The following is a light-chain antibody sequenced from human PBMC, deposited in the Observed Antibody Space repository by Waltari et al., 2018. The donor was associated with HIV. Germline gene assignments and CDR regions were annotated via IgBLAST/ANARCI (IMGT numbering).Light chain of an antibody. V-gene: IGLV7-46*01. CDR1: TGAVTSGHS. CDR3: WLSYVCPRV. J-gene: IGLJ2*01. CDR2: DTN. Sequence: QAVVTQEPSLTVSSGGTVTLTCGSSTGAVTSGHSPYWFQQRPGQAPRTLIHDTNNKHSWTPARVSGSLLGGKAALALSGAQREDEAEYYCWLSYVCPRVFGGGTKLTVL.